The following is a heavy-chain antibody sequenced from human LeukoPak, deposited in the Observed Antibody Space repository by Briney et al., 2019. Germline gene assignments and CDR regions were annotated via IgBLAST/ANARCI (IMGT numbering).Heavy chain of an antibody. CDR2: INHIGDI. D-gene: IGHD6-13*01. Sequence: SETLSLTCAVNSGSFSDYFWRWIRKPPGKGLEWMAEINHIGDINYNPSLESRVTISVDMSRNQFSLKQSSVAAADTAVYYCARKGAATDAAYYFFYMDVWGKGTAVTVSS. J-gene: IGHJ6*03. CDR1: SGSFSDYF. CDR3: ARKGAATDAAYYFFYMDV. V-gene: IGHV4-34*01.